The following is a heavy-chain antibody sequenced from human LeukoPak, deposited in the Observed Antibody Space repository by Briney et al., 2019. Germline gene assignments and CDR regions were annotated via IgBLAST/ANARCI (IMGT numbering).Heavy chain of an antibody. CDR1: GFTFSSYA. CDR3: AREGRGYYDCVWGSHPYYFDY. J-gene: IGHJ4*02. D-gene: IGHD3-16*01. Sequence: GGSLRLSCAASGFTFSSYAMHWVRQAPGKGLEWVAVISYDGSNKYYADSVKGRFTISRDNSKNTLYLQMNSLRAEDTAVYYCAREGRGYYDCVWGSHPYYFDYWGQGTLVTVSS. CDR2: ISYDGSNK. V-gene: IGHV3-30-3*01.